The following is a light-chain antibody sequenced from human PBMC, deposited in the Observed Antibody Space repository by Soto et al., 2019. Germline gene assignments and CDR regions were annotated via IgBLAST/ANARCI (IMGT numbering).Light chain of an antibody. CDR2: EVS. CDR1: SSDVAGYNY. J-gene: IGLJ2*01. V-gene: IGLV2-14*01. CDR3: SSYTSSSTPVV. Sequence: QSALTQPASVSGSPGQSITISCTGTSSDVAGYNYVSWYQQHPGKAPKLMIYEVSNRPSGVSNRFSGSKSGNTASLTISGLQAGDEADYYCSSYTSSSTPVVFGGGTKLTVL.